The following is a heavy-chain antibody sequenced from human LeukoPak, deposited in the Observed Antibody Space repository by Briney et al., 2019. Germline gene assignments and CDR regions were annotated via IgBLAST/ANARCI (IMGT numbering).Heavy chain of an antibody. J-gene: IGHJ4*02. V-gene: IGHV1-2*02. CDR2: INPNSGGT. CDR1: GYTFTGYY. CDR3: ARDSPQGIAARNY. D-gene: IGHD6-6*01. Sequence: GASVKVSCKASGYTFTGYYMHWVRQAPGQGLEWMGWINPNSGGTNYAQKLQGRVTMTTDTSTSTAYMELRSLRSDDTAVYYCARDSPQGIAARNYWGQGTLVTVSS.